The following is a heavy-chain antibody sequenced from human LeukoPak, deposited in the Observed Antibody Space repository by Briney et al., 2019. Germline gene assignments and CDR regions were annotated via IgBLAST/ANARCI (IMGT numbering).Heavy chain of an antibody. Sequence: PGGSLRLSCAASGFTFSSYGMHWVRQAPGKALEWVAVISYDGSNKYYADSVKGRFTISRDNSKNTLYLQINSLRAEDTAVYYCARGSYDILTGPDYWGQGTLVTVSS. D-gene: IGHD3-9*01. CDR3: ARGSYDILTGPDY. J-gene: IGHJ4*02. CDR1: GFTFSSYG. V-gene: IGHV3-30*03. CDR2: ISYDGSNK.